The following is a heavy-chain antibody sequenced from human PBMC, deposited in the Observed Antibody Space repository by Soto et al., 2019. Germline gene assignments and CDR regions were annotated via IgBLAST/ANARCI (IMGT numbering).Heavy chain of an antibody. J-gene: IGHJ4*02. V-gene: IGHV3-33*01. CDR1: GFTFSSYG. CDR2: IWYDGSNK. Sequence: GGSLRLSCAASGFTFSSYGMHWVRQAPGKGLEWVAVIWYDGSNKYYADSVKGRFTISRDNSKNTLYLQMNSLRAEDTAVYYCARDTPSMIVGTFDYWGQGTLVTVSS. CDR3: ARDTPSMIVGTFDY. D-gene: IGHD3-22*01.